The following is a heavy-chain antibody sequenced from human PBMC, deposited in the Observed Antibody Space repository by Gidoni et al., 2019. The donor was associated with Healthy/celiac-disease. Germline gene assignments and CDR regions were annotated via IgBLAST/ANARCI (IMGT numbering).Heavy chain of an antibody. Sequence: QVQLVESGGGLVQPGGSLRLSCAASGFTFRDYYMSWIRKAPGKGLEWVSYISSSGSTIYYADSVKGRFTISRDNAKNSLYLQMNSLRAEDTAVYYCARVEQWLASNWYFDLWGRGTLVTVSS. CDR3: ARVEQWLASNWYFDL. J-gene: IGHJ2*01. D-gene: IGHD6-19*01. V-gene: IGHV3-11*01. CDR1: GFTFRDYY. CDR2: ISSSGSTI.